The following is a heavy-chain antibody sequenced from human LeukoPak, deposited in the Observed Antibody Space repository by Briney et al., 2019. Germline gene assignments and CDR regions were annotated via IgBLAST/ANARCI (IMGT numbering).Heavy chain of an antibody. D-gene: IGHD5-24*01. J-gene: IGHJ4*02. CDR2: IHPSGIF. CDR1: DGSCDDYY. CDR3: ARGRDRSKAGDH. V-gene: IGHV4-34*01. Sequence: SETLSLTCDVYDGSCDDYYCSWIRQPPGKGLEWIGEIHPSGIFYYNSSLVSRVTISIDTSKSHFSLRLTSVTAADTAFYYCARGRDRSKAGDHWGQGSLVTVSS.